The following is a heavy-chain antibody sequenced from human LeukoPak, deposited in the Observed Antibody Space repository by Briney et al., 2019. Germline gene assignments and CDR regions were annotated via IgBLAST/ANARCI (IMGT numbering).Heavy chain of an antibody. D-gene: IGHD3-10*01. CDR3: ARSGGSGCYYILFDY. V-gene: IGHV1-46*01. CDR2: INPSGGST. CDR1: GYTFTSYY. J-gene: IGHJ4*02. Sequence: ASVKVSCKASGYTFTSYYMHWVRQAPGQGLEWMGIINPSGGSTSYAQKFQGRVTMTRDTSTSTVYMELSSLRSEDTAVYYCARSGGSGCYYILFDYWGQGTLVTVSS.